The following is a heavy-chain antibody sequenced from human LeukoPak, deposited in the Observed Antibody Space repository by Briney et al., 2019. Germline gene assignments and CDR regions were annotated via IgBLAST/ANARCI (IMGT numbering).Heavy chain of an antibody. J-gene: IGHJ4*02. CDR1: GFTFDDYA. CDR3: AIDEPNYAPYDFDY. CDR2: IKSKADGETT. Sequence: GGSLRLSCAASGFTFDDYAMHWVRQAPGKGLEWVGRIKSKADGETTDYAAPVKGRFAISRDDSNNMVYLQMSSLKVEDTAVYYCAIDEPNYAPYDFDYWGQGTLVTVSS. V-gene: IGHV3-15*01. D-gene: IGHD4/OR15-4a*01.